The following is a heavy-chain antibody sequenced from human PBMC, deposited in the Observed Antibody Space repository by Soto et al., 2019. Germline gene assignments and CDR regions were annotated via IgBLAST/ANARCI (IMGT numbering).Heavy chain of an antibody. CDR3: VREDILGARSFDY. D-gene: IGHD1-26*01. V-gene: IGHV3-48*02. Sequence: EVQLVESGGGLVQTGGSLRLSCAASGFTFGGYSMNWVRQAPGKGLEWISYISSLSSPRYYAESVEGRFIISRDIAKNSLYLQMNSLRDEDTAVYFCVREDILGARSFDYWGQGTLVTVSS. CDR2: ISSLSSPR. CDR1: GFTFGGYS. J-gene: IGHJ4*02.